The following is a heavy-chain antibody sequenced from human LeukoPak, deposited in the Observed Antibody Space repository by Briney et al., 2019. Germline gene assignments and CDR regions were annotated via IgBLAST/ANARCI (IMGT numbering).Heavy chain of an antibody. Sequence: GGSLRLSCAASGFTFSSYWMSWVRQAPGKGLEWVANIKQDGSEKYYVDSVKGRFTISRDNAKNSLYLQMNSLRAEDTAVYYCARAGAWWELLHFDYWGQGTLATVSS. J-gene: IGHJ4*02. CDR1: GFTFSSYW. CDR3: ARAGAWWELLHFDY. V-gene: IGHV3-7*04. D-gene: IGHD1-26*01. CDR2: IKQDGSEK.